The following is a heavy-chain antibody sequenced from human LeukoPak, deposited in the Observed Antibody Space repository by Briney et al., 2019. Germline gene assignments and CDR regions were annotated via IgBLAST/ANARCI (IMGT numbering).Heavy chain of an antibody. V-gene: IGHV3-30*03. J-gene: IGHJ6*02. CDR1: GFTFSSYG. D-gene: IGHD1-26*01. Sequence: GRSLRLSCAASGFTFSSYGMHWVRQAPGKGLEWVAVISYDGSNKYYADSVKGRFTISRDNSKNTLYLQMNSLRAEDTALYYCARELGSYEGGYYGMDVWGQGTTVTVSS. CDR3: ARELGSYEGGYYGMDV. CDR2: ISYDGSNK.